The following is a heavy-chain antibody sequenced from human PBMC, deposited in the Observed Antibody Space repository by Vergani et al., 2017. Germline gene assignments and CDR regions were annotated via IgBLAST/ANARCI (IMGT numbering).Heavy chain of an antibody. CDR3: ARRSGIVYDIFSGTQYFFDF. J-gene: IGHJ4*02. Sequence: QVQLQESGPGLVKPSETLSLTCAVSGFSIDNGYYWDWIRQPPGKGLDWIGSIYRTGRTHFNPSLKSRVTISVDTSNNPFSLRLNSLTAADTAVYYCARRSGIVYDIFSGTQYFFDFWGQGTLVTVSS. D-gene: IGHD3-9*01. CDR2: IYRTGRT. CDR1: GFSIDNGYY. V-gene: IGHV4-38-2*01.